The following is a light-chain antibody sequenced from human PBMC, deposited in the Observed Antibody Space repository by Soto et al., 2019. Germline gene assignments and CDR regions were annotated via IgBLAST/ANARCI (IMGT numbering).Light chain of an antibody. V-gene: IGKV4-1*01. Sequence: DIVMTQSPDSLAVSLGERATINCKSSQSVLYSSNNKNYLALYQQKPGQPPKLLIYWASTRASGVPDRCSGSGSGTDFTLTISSLQAEDVAVYYCQQYYSTPWTFGQGTKVEIK. CDR1: QSVLYSSNNKNY. J-gene: IGKJ1*01. CDR3: QQYYSTPWT. CDR2: WAS.